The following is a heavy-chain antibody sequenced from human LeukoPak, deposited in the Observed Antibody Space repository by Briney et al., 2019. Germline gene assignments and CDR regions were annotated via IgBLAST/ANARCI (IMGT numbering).Heavy chain of an antibody. V-gene: IGHV3-21*01. J-gene: IGHJ5*02. CDR3: ARGINYYDSSGYYYGSDP. CDR2: ISSSSGYI. D-gene: IGHD3-22*01. CDR1: GFTFSSYS. Sequence: PGGSLRLSCAASGFTFSSYSMNWVRQAPGKGLEWVSSISSSSGYIYYADSVKGRFTISRDNAKNSLYLQMNSLRAEDTAVYYCARGINYYDSSGYYYGSDPWGQGTLVTVSS.